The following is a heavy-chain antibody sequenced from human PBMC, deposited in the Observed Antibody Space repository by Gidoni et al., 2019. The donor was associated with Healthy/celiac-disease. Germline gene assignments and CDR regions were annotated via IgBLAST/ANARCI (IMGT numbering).Heavy chain of an antibody. CDR3: ARSPSGSYGSLDY. J-gene: IGHJ4*02. CDR1: VGTFSSYA. Sequence: QVQLVQSGAEVKKPGSSLKFSCKPSVGTFSSYAISWVRQAPGQGLEWMGGIIPIFGTANYAQKFQGRVTITADESTSTAYMELSSLRSEDTAVYYCARSPSGSYGSLDYWGQGTLVTVSS. V-gene: IGHV1-69*01. D-gene: IGHD1-26*01. CDR2: IIPIFGTA.